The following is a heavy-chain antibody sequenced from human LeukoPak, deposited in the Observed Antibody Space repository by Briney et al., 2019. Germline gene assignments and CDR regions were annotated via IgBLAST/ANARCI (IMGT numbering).Heavy chain of an antibody. CDR3: ARLECSSTTCPFAY. J-gene: IGHJ4*02. D-gene: IGHD2-2*01. CDR1: GYSFTNYW. Sequence: GESLKISCKGSGYSFTNYWIAWVRQVPGKGLEWMGIIYPGDSDTRYSPSFQGQVIISADKSTGTVYLQWTSLKASDTAIYYCARLECSSTTCPFAYWGQGTLVTVSS. CDR2: IYPGDSDT. V-gene: IGHV5-51*01.